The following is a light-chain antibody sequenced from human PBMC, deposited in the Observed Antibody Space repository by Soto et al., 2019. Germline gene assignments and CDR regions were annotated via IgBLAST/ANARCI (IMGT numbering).Light chain of an antibody. Sequence: SALTQPASVSGSPGQSITISCTGTSSDVGGYNYVSWYQQHPSKAPKLMIYEVSKRPSGVPDRFSGSKSGNTASLTVSGLQAEDEADYYCSSYGGSNNLVFGGGTQLTVL. CDR3: SSYGGSNNLV. V-gene: IGLV2-8*01. CDR2: EVS. J-gene: IGLJ2*01. CDR1: SSDVGGYNY.